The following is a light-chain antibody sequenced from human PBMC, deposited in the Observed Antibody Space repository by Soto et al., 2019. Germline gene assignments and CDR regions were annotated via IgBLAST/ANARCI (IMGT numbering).Light chain of an antibody. V-gene: IGKV1-6*01. CDR3: LKDYNYPRT. CDR1: QGIRND. J-gene: IGKJ1*01. Sequence: AIQMTQSPSSLSASVGDRVTITCRASQGIRNDLGWYQQKPGKAPELLIYAAYSLQSGVPSRFSGSGSGTDFTLTSSSLQPEDFPTYYRLKDYNYPRTFGQGTKVDIK. CDR2: AAY.